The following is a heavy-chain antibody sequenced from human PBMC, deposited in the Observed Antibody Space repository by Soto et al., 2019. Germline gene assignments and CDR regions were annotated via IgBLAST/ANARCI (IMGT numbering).Heavy chain of an antibody. V-gene: IGHV1-69*13. Sequence: SVKVSCKASGGTFSSYAISWVRQAPGQGLEWMGGIIPIFGTANYAQKFQGRVTITADESTSTAYMELSRLRSDDTAVYYCARVAVVPAAMDLGFDPWGQGTLVTVSS. J-gene: IGHJ5*02. CDR1: GGTFSSYA. CDR2: IIPIFGTA. CDR3: ARVAVVPAAMDLGFDP. D-gene: IGHD2-2*01.